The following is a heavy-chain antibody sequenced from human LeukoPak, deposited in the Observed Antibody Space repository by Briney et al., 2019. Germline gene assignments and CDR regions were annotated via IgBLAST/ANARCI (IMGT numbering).Heavy chain of an antibody. CDR1: GFTVSSNY. D-gene: IGHD1-26*01. V-gene: IGHV3-66*01. CDR3: VVGPTTGDFDV. Sequence: PGGSLRLSCAVSGFTVSSNYMSWVRQAPGKGLDWVSAIYSGGNIYYTDSVKGRFTISRDNSKNRLYLQMSSLRAEDTGVYYCVVGPTTGDFDVWGQGTMVTVSS. J-gene: IGHJ3*01. CDR2: IYSGGNI.